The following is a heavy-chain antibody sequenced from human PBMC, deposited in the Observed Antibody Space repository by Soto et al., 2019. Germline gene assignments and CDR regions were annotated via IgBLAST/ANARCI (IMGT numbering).Heavy chain of an antibody. CDR2: IYPGDSDT. CDR3: ARHYCSSTSCYPVYYYYYGMDV. Sequence: PGESLKISCKGSGYSFTSYWIGWVRQMPGKGLEWMGIIYPGDSDTRYSPSFQGQVTISADKSISTAYLQWSSLKASDTATYYCARHYCSSTSCYPVYYYYYGMDVWGQGTTVTVSS. J-gene: IGHJ6*02. D-gene: IGHD2-2*01. CDR1: GYSFTSYW. V-gene: IGHV5-51*01.